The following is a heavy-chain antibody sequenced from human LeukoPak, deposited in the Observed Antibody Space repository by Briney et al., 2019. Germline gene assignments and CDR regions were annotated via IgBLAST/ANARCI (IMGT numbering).Heavy chain of an antibody. J-gene: IGHJ4*02. D-gene: IGHD6-6*01. CDR1: GFTFSNYG. Sequence: GRSLRLSCTASGFTFSNYGMHWVRQAPGKGLEWVSYISSSGSTIYYADSVKGRFTTSRDNAKNSLYLQMNSLRAEDTAVYYCARVKYSRVVGAFDYWGQGTLVTVSS. CDR2: ISSSGSTI. V-gene: IGHV3-48*04. CDR3: ARVKYSRVVGAFDY.